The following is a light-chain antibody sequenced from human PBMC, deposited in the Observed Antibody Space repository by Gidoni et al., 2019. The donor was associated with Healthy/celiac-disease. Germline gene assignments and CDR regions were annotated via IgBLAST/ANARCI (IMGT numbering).Light chain of an antibody. V-gene: IGKV3-20*01. J-gene: IGKJ4*01. CDR1: QSVSSSY. CDR3: QQYGSSPQIT. Sequence: EIVFTQSPGTLSLSPGERATLSCRASQSVSSSYLAWYQQKPGQAPRLLIYGASSRATGIPDRCSGSGSGTDFTLTISRLEPEDFAVYYCQQYGSSPQITFGGGTKVEIK. CDR2: GAS.